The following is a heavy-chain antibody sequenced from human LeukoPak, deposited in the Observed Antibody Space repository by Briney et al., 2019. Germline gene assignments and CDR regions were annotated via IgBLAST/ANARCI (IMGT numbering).Heavy chain of an antibody. J-gene: IGHJ5*02. V-gene: IGHV3-21*01. CDR3: ARDRGSSSWSPKFDP. CDR2: ISSSSSYI. Sequence: PGGSLRLSCAASGFTFSSYSMNWVRQAPGKGLEWVSSISSSSSYIYHVDPVKGRFTISRDNAKNSLYLQMNSLRAEDTAVYYCARDRGSSSWSPKFDPWGEGTLVTVSS. D-gene: IGHD6-13*01. CDR1: GFTFSSYS.